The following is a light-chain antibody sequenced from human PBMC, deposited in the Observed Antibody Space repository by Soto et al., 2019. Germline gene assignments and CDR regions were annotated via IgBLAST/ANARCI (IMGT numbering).Light chain of an antibody. Sequence: DIQLTQSPSFLSASVGDRVTITCRASRAIGSYLAWYQQRPGEAPKLLIFAASTLQSGVPSRFSGSGSGTEVTLTISSLQPEDFATYYCQQFNDYPLTFGGGTKVEIK. CDR1: RAIGSY. CDR3: QQFNDYPLT. CDR2: AAS. J-gene: IGKJ4*01. V-gene: IGKV1-9*01.